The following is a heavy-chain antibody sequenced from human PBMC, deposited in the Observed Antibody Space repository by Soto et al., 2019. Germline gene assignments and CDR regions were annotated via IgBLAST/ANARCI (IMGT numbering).Heavy chain of an antibody. Sequence: QLQLQESGPGLVKPSETLSLTCTVSGGSISSSSYYWGWIRQPPGKGLEWIGSIYYSGSTYYNPSLKSRVTISVDTSKNQFSLKLSSVTAADTAVYYCARHVANYYDSSGVRDYWGQGTLVTVSS. CDR3: ARHVANYYDSSGVRDY. J-gene: IGHJ4*02. CDR1: GGSISSSSYY. V-gene: IGHV4-39*01. D-gene: IGHD3-22*01. CDR2: IYYSGST.